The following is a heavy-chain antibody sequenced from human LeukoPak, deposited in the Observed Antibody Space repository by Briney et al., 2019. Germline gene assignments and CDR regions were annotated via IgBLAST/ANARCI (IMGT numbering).Heavy chain of an antibody. CDR3: ARVGCRGGSCSSRGDYYYGMDV. CDR2: ISSTGNFV. Sequence: KPGESLRLSCAASGFTFSSYSMNWVRQAPGKGLEWVSSISSTGNFVHYADSVKGRFTISRDNAKNSLYLQMDSLRGEVTAVYFCARVGCRGGSCSSRGDYYYGMDVWGQGTTVTVSS. J-gene: IGHJ6*02. V-gene: IGHV3-21*06. D-gene: IGHD2-15*01. CDR1: GFTFSSYS.